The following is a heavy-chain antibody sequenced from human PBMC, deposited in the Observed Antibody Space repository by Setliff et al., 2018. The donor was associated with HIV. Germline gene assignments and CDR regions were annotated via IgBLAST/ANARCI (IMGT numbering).Heavy chain of an antibody. CDR2: IIPIFSTS. CDR3: AREEGSGDGYNSGGAFDI. CDR1: GSTFTSYA. V-gene: IGHV1-69*13. D-gene: IGHD5-12*01. Sequence: SVKVSCKASGSTFTSYAINWVRQAPGQGLEWMGGIIPIFSTSNYAQRFQGRVTITADESTSTAYMELSSLRSEDTAVYYCAREEGSGDGYNSGGAFDIWGQGTMVTVSS. J-gene: IGHJ3*02.